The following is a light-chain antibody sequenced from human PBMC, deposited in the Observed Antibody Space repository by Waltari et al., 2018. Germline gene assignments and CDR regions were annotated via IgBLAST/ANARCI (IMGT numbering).Light chain of an antibody. CDR1: QSVSRY. CDR3: QQRSNWLFT. V-gene: IGKV3-11*01. J-gene: IGKJ3*01. Sequence: ETVLTQSPATLSLSPGERATLSCRASQSVSRYLAWYQQKPGQAPRLLIYDASNRATGFPARFSGSGSGTDFTLTISSLEPEDFAVYYCQQRSNWLFTFGPGTKVDIK. CDR2: DAS.